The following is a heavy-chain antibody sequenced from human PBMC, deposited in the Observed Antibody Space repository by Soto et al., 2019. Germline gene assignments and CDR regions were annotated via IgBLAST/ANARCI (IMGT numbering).Heavy chain of an antibody. Sequence: QVQLQESGPGLVKPSETLSLTCTVSGGSISSYYWSWIRQPPGKGLEWIGYIYYSGRTNYNPSLQSRVTIPVDTSKNQFSLKLSSVTAADMAVHYCAIDANSGSFRSYHFDYWGQGTLVTVSS. CDR1: GGSISSYY. D-gene: IGHD1-26*01. CDR3: AIDANSGSFRSYHFDY. V-gene: IGHV4-59*01. J-gene: IGHJ4*02. CDR2: IYYSGRT.